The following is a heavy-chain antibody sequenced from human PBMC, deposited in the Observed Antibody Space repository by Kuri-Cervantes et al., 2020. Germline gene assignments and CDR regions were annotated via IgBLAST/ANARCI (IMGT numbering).Heavy chain of an antibody. CDR3: AREGITLVRGVIVDAFDI. CDR2: ISWNSGSI. CDR1: GFTFDDYA. D-gene: IGHD3-10*01. Sequence: GGSLRLSCAASGFTFDDYAMHWVRQAPGKGLEWVSGISWNSGSIGYADSVKGRFTISRDNAKNSLYLQMNNLRPEDTAVYYCAREGITLVRGVIVDAFDIWGQGTMVTVSS. J-gene: IGHJ3*02. V-gene: IGHV3-9*01.